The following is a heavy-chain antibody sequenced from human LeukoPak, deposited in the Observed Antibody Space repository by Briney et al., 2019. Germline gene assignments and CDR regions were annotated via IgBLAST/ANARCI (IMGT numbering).Heavy chain of an antibody. CDR1: GYTFTSYG. Sequence: ASVNVSCKASGYTFTSYGISWVRQAPGQGLEWMGWISAYNGNTNYAQKLQGRVTMTTDTSTSTAYMELRSLRSDDTAVYYCARDGAGSSGWWGQYYFDYWGQGTLVTVSS. J-gene: IGHJ4*02. CDR2: ISAYNGNT. V-gene: IGHV1-18*01. CDR3: ARDGAGSSGWWGQYYFDY. D-gene: IGHD6-19*01.